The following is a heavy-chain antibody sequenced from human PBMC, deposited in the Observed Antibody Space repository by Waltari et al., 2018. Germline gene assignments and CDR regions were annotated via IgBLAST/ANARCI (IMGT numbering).Heavy chain of an antibody. V-gene: IGHV4-59*01. Sequence: QVRLQESGPGLVKPSETLSLTCTVSAASISSYSWSWIRQPPGKGLEGIAYIYFSGSTSYNPSLKSRVAISGDTSKKQFSLRLSSVTAADTAVYYCARGDTSNWFASYFDFWGQGILVSVSS. CDR1: AASISSYS. CDR2: IYFSGST. CDR3: ARGDTSNWFASYFDF. J-gene: IGHJ4*02. D-gene: IGHD3-10*01.